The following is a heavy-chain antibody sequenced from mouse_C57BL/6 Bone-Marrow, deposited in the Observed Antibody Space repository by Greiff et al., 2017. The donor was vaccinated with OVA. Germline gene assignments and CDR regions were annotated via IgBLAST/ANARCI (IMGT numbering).Heavy chain of an antibody. CDR3: AREGVTTVVPWYFDV. V-gene: IGHV5-12*01. CDR1: GFTFSDYY. D-gene: IGHD1-1*01. CDR2: ISNGGGST. Sequence: EVKVVESGGGLVQPGGSLKLSCAASGFTFSDYYMYWVRQTPEKRLEWVAYISNGGGSTYYPDTVKGRFTISRDNAKNTLYLQMSRLKSEDTAMYYCAREGVTTVVPWYFDVWGTGTTVTVSS. J-gene: IGHJ1*03.